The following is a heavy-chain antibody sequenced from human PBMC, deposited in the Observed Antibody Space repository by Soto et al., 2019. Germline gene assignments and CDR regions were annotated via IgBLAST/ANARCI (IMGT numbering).Heavy chain of an antibody. CDR1: GYTFTSYY. J-gene: IGHJ4*02. Sequence: QVQLVQSGAEVKKPGASVKVSCKASGYTFTSYYMHWVRQAPGQGLEWMGIINPSGGSTSYAQKFQGRVTMTRDTSTSTVYMELSSLRSEDTAVYYCAREGEGYCSGGSCYPIDYWGQGILVTVSS. D-gene: IGHD2-15*01. CDR3: AREGEGYCSGGSCYPIDY. V-gene: IGHV1-46*03. CDR2: INPSGGST.